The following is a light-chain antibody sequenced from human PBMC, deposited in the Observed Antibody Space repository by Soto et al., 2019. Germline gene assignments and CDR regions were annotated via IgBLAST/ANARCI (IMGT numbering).Light chain of an antibody. V-gene: IGKV1-39*01. CDR1: QSISSY. Sequence: DIQMTQSPSSLSASVGDRVTITCRASQSISSYLNWYQQKPGKAPKLLIYAASSLQSGVPSRFSGSGSGTDFTLTISSLHPEDFATYYCQQSYSTVLTFGGGTKVEIK. J-gene: IGKJ4*01. CDR2: AAS. CDR3: QQSYSTVLT.